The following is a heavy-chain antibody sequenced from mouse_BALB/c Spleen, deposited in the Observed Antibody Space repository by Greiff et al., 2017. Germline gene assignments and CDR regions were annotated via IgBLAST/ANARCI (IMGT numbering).Heavy chain of an antibody. J-gene: IGHJ2*01. CDR3: ARVYFDY. Sequence: VQLQQSGPELVKPGASVKISCKASGYSFTGYFMNWVMQSHGKSLEWIGRINPYNGDTFYNQKFKGKATLTVDKSSSTAHMELRSLASEDSAVYYCARVYFDYWGQGTTLTVSS. CDR1: GYSFTGYF. V-gene: IGHV1-20*02. CDR2: INPYNGDT.